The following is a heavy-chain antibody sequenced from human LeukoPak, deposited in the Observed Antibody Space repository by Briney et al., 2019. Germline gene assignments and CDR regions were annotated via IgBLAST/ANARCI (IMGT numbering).Heavy chain of an antibody. V-gene: IGHV4-30-2*01. J-gene: IGHJ4*02. CDR2: IYHSGST. Sequence: SQTLSLTCAASGGSISSGGYSWSWIRQPPEKGPEWIGYIYHSGSTYYNPSLKSRVTISVDRSKNQFSLKLSSVTAADTAVYYCARAPYYGDFPYYFDYWGQGTLVTVSS. D-gene: IGHD4-17*01. CDR3: ARAPYYGDFPYYFDY. CDR1: GGSISSGGYS.